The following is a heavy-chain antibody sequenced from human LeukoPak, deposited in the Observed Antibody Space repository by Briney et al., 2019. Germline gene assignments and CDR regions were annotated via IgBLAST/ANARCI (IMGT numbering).Heavy chain of an antibody. J-gene: IGHJ4*02. CDR2: ISAYNGST. CDR1: GYTFTSYG. Sequence: GASVKVSCKASGYTFTSYGISWVRQAPGQGLEWMGWISAYNGSTNYAQKLQGRVTMTTDTSTSTAYTELRSLRSDDTAVYYCARAHRYSYGSFDYWGQGTLVTVSS. CDR3: ARAHRYSYGSFDY. V-gene: IGHV1-18*01. D-gene: IGHD5-18*01.